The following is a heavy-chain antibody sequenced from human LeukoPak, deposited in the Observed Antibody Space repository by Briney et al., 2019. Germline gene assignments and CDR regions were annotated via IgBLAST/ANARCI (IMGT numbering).Heavy chain of an antibody. J-gene: IGHJ4*02. Sequence: GGSLRLSCAASGFTFSSYAMSWVRQAPGKGLEWVSAISGSGGSTYYADSVKGRFTISRDNSKNSLYLQMNSLRAEDTAVYYCARVRGADYYDSSGYYGDYWGQGTLVTVSS. V-gene: IGHV3-23*01. D-gene: IGHD3-22*01. CDR3: ARVRGADYYDSSGYYGDY. CDR1: GFTFSSYA. CDR2: ISGSGGST.